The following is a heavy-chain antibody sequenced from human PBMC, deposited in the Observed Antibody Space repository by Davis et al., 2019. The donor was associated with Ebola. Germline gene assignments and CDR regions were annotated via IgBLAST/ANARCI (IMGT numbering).Heavy chain of an antibody. Sequence: GESLKISCAASGFTFDDYGMSWVRQAPGKGLEWVSGINWNGGSTGYADSVKGRFTISRDNAKNSLYLQMNSLRAEDTALYYCARDPGGWADYWGQGTLVTVSS. J-gene: IGHJ4*02. CDR3: ARDPGGWADY. V-gene: IGHV3-20*04. CDR2: INWNGGST. CDR1: GFTFDDYG. D-gene: IGHD6-19*01.